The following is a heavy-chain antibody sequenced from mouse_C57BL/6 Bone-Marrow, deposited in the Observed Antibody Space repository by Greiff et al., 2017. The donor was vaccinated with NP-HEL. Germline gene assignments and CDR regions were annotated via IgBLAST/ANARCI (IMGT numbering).Heavy chain of an antibody. V-gene: IGHV1-59*01. CDR1: GYTFTSYW. J-gene: IGHJ2*01. D-gene: IGHD2-12*01. CDR3: ARSYSPHYFDY. Sequence: QVQLQQPGAELVRPGTSVKLSCKASGYTFTSYWMHWVKQRPGQGLEWIGVIDPSDSYTNYNQKFKGKATLTVDTSSSTAYMQLSSLTSEDSAVYYCARSYSPHYFDYWGQGTTLTVSS. CDR2: IDPSDSYT.